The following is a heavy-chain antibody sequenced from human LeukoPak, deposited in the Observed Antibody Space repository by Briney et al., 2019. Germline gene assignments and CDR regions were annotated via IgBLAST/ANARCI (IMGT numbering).Heavy chain of an antibody. D-gene: IGHD4-23*01. CDR2: IYHSGST. V-gene: IGHV4-30-2*01. J-gene: IGHJ6*03. CDR3: ARDGATVVTDYYYMDV. Sequence: PSETLSLTCTVSGGSISSGGYYWSWIRQPPGKGLEWIGYIYHSGSTYYNPSLKSRVTISVDRSKNQFSLKLSSVTAADTAVYYCARDGATVVTDYYYMDVWGKGTTVTVSS. CDR1: GGSISSGGYY.